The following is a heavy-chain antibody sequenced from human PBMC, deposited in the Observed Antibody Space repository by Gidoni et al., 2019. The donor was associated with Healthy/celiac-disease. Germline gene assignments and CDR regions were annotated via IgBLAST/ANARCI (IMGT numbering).Heavy chain of an antibody. V-gene: IGHV4-59*01. D-gene: IGHD6-13*01. CDR3: ARDGTGAFDY. CDR2: IYYSGST. CDR1: GGSISSYY. J-gene: IGHJ4*02. Sequence: QVQPQDSGPGLVKPSETLSLTSSVSGGSISSYYWSWIRQPPGKGLEWIGYIYYSGSTNYNPSLKSRVTISVDTSKNQFSLKLSSVTAADTAVYYCARDGTGAFDYWGQGTLVTVSS.